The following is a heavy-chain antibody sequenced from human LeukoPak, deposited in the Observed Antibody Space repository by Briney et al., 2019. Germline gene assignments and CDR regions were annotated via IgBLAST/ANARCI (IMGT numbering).Heavy chain of an antibody. J-gene: IGHJ4*02. V-gene: IGHV4-39*01. Sequence: PSETLSLTCTVSGGSISSSSSYWGWIRQPPGKGLEWIGSIYYTGSTYYNPSLRSRVTISIDTSKNQFSLKLSSVTAADTANYYCATAVSGSDYYFDYWGQGTLVTVSS. D-gene: IGHD3-10*01. CDR2: IYYTGST. CDR3: ATAVSGSDYYFDY. CDR1: GGSISSSSSY.